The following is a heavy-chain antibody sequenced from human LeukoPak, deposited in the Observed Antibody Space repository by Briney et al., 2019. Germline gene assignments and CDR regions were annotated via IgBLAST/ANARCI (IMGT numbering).Heavy chain of an antibody. CDR2: ISSSSNYI. D-gene: IGHD3-10*01. Sequence: PGGSLRLSCAASGFTFSSYSMNWVRQATGKGLEWVSSISSSSNYIYYADSVKGRFTISRDNDKNSLYLQMNSLRAEDTAVYYCARDRGGWFGEYAFDIWGQGTMVTVSS. CDR3: ARDRGGWFGEYAFDI. J-gene: IGHJ3*02. CDR1: GFTFSSYS. V-gene: IGHV3-21*01.